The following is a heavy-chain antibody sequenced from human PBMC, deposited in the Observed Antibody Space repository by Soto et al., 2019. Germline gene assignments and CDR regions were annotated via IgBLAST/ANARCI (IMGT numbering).Heavy chain of an antibody. D-gene: IGHD3-22*01. CDR3: ARGPTYYYYSSGYPPTSDFDY. Sequence: ASVKVSCKASGYTFTGCYMHWVRQAPGQGLEWMGWINPNSGGTNYAQKFQGRVTMTRDTSISTAYMELSRLRSDDTAVYYCARGPTYYYYSSGYPPTSDFDYWGQGTLVTVSS. CDR1: GYTFTGCY. J-gene: IGHJ4*02. V-gene: IGHV1-2*02. CDR2: INPNSGGT.